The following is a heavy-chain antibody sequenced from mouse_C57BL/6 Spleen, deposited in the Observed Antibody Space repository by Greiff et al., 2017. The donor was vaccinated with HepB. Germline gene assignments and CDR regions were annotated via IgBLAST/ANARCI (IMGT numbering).Heavy chain of an antibody. CDR2: IDPETGGT. CDR1: GYTFTDYE. J-gene: IGHJ3*01. CDR3: TRSETAQATLAY. Sequence: QVQLQQSGAELVRPGASVTLSCKASGYTFTDYEMHWVKQTPVHGLEWIGAIDPETGGTAYNQKFKGKAILTADKSSSTAYMELRSLTSEDSAVYYCTRSETAQATLAYWGQGTLVTVSA. V-gene: IGHV1-15*01. D-gene: IGHD3-2*02.